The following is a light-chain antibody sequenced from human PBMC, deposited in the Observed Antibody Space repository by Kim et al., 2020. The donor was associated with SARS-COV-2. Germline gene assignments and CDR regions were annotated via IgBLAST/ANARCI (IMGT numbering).Light chain of an antibody. Sequence: SPGETPSPAWWGSQNVSSTYLGWYRQKPGQAPRPLMDGASSRATGIPDRFGGSGSGTDFTLTISSLETEDFAMYYCQQYVTSLRTFGQGTKVEIK. CDR3: QQYVTSLRT. CDR2: GAS. V-gene: IGKV3-20*01. J-gene: IGKJ1*01. CDR1: QNVSSTY.